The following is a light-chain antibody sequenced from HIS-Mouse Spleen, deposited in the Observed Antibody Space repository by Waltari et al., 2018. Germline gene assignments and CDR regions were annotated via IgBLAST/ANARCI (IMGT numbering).Light chain of an antibody. Sequence: DVVMTQSPLSLPVTLGQPASISCRSSQSLVHSDGNTYLNWFQQRPGQSPRRLISKVSNRDSGVPDRFSGSGSGTDFTLKISRVEAEDVGVYYCMQGTHWPPTFGGGTKVEIK. CDR1: QSLVHSDGNTY. CDR2: KVS. CDR3: MQGTHWPPT. J-gene: IGKJ4*01. V-gene: IGKV2-30*02.